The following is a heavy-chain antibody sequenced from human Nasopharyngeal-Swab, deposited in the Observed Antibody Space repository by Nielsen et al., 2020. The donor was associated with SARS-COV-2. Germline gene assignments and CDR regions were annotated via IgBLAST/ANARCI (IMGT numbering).Heavy chain of an antibody. J-gene: IGHJ4*02. Sequence: GGSLRLSCAASGFTFSSYGMHWVRQAPGKGLEWVAVISYDGSNNYYADSVKGRFTISRDNSKNTLYLQMNSLRAEDTAVYYCAKDPWDSSGYYGPFDYWGQGTLVTVSS. CDR3: AKDPWDSSGYYGPFDY. D-gene: IGHD3-22*01. CDR1: GFTFSSYG. V-gene: IGHV3-30*18. CDR2: ISYDGSNN.